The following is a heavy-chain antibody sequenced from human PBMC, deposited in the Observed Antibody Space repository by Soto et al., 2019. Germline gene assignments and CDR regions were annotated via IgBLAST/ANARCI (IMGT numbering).Heavy chain of an antibody. J-gene: IGHJ5*02. CDR2: IIPIFGTA. V-gene: IGHV1-69*13. Sequence: SVKVSCKASGGTFSSYAISWVRQAPGQGLEWMGGIIPIFGTANYAQKFQGRVTITADESTSTAYMELGSLRSEDTAVYYCARPFQYYYDSGGQSAWSAPGCQETVVTVSS. D-gene: IGHD3-22*01. CDR3: ARPFQYYYDSGGQSAWSAP. CDR1: GGTFSSYA.